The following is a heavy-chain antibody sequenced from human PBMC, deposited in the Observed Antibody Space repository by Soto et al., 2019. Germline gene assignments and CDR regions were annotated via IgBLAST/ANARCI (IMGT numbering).Heavy chain of an antibody. Sequence: GGSLRLSCAASGFTFSSYAMSWVRQAPGQGLEWVSAISGSGGSTYYADSVKGRFTISRDNSKNTLYLQMNSLRAEDTAVYYCAKRPIYGDYAQNYFDYWGQGTLVTVS. V-gene: IGHV3-23*01. D-gene: IGHD4-17*01. CDR1: GFTFSSYA. CDR2: ISGSGGST. CDR3: AKRPIYGDYAQNYFDY. J-gene: IGHJ4*02.